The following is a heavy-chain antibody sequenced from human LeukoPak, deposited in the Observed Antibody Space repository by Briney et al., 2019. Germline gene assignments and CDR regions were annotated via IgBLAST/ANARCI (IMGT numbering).Heavy chain of an antibody. Sequence: SETVSLTCTVSGGSISSGGYYWSWIRQPPGKGLEWIGYIYHSGSTYYNPSLKSRVTISVDRSKNQFSLKLSSVTAADTAVYYCARDRPPLRQLVDYWGQGTLVTVSS. V-gene: IGHV4-30-2*01. CDR1: GGSISSGGYY. J-gene: IGHJ4*02. CDR3: ARDRPPLRQLVDY. CDR2: IYHSGST. D-gene: IGHD6-13*01.